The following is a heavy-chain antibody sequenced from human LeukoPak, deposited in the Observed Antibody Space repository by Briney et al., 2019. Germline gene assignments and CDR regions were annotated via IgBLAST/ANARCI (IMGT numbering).Heavy chain of an antibody. Sequence: SETLSLTCTVSGGSISSSSYYWGWIRQPPGKGLEWIGSIYYSGSTYYNPSLKSRVTISVDTSKNQFSLKLSSVTAADTAVYYCARHYADFTGYSSHTFDPWGQGTPVTVSS. J-gene: IGHJ5*02. CDR3: ARHYADFTGYSSHTFDP. V-gene: IGHV4-39*01. CDR2: IYYSGST. CDR1: GGSISSSSYY. D-gene: IGHD6-13*01.